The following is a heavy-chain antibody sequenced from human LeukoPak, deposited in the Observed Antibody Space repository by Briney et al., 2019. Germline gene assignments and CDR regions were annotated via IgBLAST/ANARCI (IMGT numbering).Heavy chain of an antibody. D-gene: IGHD3-3*01. Sequence: PGGSLRLSCAASGFTFSSYAMSWVRQAPGKGLEWVSAISGSGGSTYYADSVKGRFTISRDNSKNTLYLQMNSLRAEDTAVYYCAKPALIDDFWSSTTSDYWYFDLWGRGTLVTVSS. CDR3: AKPALIDDFWSSTTSDYWYFDL. CDR1: GFTFSSYA. CDR2: ISGSGGST. V-gene: IGHV3-23*01. J-gene: IGHJ2*01.